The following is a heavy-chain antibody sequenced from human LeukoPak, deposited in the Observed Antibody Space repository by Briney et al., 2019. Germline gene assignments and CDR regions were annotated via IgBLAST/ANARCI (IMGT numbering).Heavy chain of an antibody. Sequence: GGSLKLSCAASGFTFSGSAMHWVRQASGKGLEWVGRIRSKANNYATAYAASVKGRFTISRDDSKNTAYLQMNSLKTEDTAVYYCTRPHRYSGYDLWPDAFDIWGQGTMVTASS. D-gene: IGHD5-12*01. V-gene: IGHV3-73*01. CDR3: TRPHRYSGYDLWPDAFDI. CDR1: GFTFSGSA. J-gene: IGHJ3*02. CDR2: IRSKANNYAT.